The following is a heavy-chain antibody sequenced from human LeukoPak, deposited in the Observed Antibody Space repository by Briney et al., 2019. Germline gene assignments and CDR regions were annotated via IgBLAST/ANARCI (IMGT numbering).Heavy chain of an antibody. CDR2: MNPNSGNT. V-gene: IGHV1-8*01. Sequence: ASVKVSCKASGYTFTSYTFTSYDINWVRQATGQGLEWMGWMNPNSGNTGYAQKFQGRVTMTRNTSITTAYMELSSLRSEDTAVYYCARGHGYYDSSGYYTYAFDMWGQGTMVTVSS. D-gene: IGHD3-22*01. CDR1: GYTFTSYTFTSYD. CDR3: ARGHGYYDSSGYYTYAFDM. J-gene: IGHJ3*02.